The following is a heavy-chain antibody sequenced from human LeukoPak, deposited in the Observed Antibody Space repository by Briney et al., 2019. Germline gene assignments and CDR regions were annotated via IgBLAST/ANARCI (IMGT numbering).Heavy chain of an antibody. CDR3: ARDTAMVTGFDY. CDR1: GYTFTSYG. V-gene: IGHV1-18*01. CDR2: ISAYNGNT. D-gene: IGHD5-18*01. J-gene: IGHJ4*02. Sequence: ASVKVSCKASGYTFTSYGISWVRQAPGQGLEWMGWISAYNGNTNYAQKLQGRVTMTTDTSPSTAYMELRSLRSDDSAVYHCARDTAMVTGFDYWGQGTLVTVSS.